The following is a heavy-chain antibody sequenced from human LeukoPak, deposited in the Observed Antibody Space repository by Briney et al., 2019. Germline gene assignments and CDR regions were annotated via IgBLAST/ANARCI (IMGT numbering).Heavy chain of an antibody. D-gene: IGHD3-9*01. CDR2: IYYSGST. Sequence: SETLSLTRTVSGGSISSGGYYWSWIRQHPGKGLEWIGYIYYSGSTYYNPSLKSRVTISVDTSKNQFSLKLSSVTAADTAVYYCARDGTPTYYDILLSKENWFDPWGQGTLVTVSS. CDR1: GGSISSGGYY. J-gene: IGHJ5*02. V-gene: IGHV4-31*03. CDR3: ARDGTPTYYDILLSKENWFDP.